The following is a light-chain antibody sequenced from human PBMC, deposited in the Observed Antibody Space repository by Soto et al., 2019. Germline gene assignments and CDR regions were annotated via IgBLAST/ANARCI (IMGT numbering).Light chain of an antibody. J-gene: IGKJ1*01. CDR1: ETIKVY. V-gene: IGKV1-39*01. CDR3: QQSYTTPWT. Sequence: DIQMTQSPSSLSASVGGRVTIRCRASETIKVYLNWYQHKPGKAPNLLIFGASNLRGGVPSRFTGSGSGTDFTLTIDRLQPEDFETYYCQQSYTTPWTFGLGTKVEIK. CDR2: GAS.